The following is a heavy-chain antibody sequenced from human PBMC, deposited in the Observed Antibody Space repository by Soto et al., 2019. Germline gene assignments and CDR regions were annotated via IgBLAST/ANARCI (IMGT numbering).Heavy chain of an antibody. Sequence: ASVKVSCKASGYTFTSYGISWVRQAPGQGLEWMGWISAYNGNTNYAQKLQGRVTMTTDTSTSTAYMELRSLRSDDTAVYYCARDSYSRGLPIYSNYGGVKYYFDYWGQGTLVTVSS. CDR3: ARDSYSRGLPIYSNYGGVKYYFDY. CDR1: GYTFTSYG. D-gene: IGHD4-4*01. J-gene: IGHJ4*02. V-gene: IGHV1-18*01. CDR2: ISAYNGNT.